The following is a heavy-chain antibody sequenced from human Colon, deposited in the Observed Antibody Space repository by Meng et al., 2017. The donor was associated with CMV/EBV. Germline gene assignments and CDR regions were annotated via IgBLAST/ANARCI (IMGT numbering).Heavy chain of an antibody. CDR3: AKGGSSRFES. J-gene: IGHJ4*02. CDR2: MKEDGSEI. Sequence: GESLKISCAASGFIFSAYTMSWVRQAPGKGLEWVARMKEDGSEIYYVDSVKGRFTISRDSAKKSLYLQMNSLRAEDTAVYYCAKGGSSRFESWGQGTLVTVSS. V-gene: IGHV3-7*01. D-gene: IGHD6-19*01. CDR1: GFIFSAYT.